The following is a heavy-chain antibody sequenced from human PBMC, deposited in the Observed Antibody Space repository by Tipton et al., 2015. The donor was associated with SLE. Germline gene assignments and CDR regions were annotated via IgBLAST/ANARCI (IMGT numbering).Heavy chain of an antibody. Sequence: GLVKPSETLSLICTVSGGSISSYYWSWIRQPPGKGLEWIGYMYYSGSTKYNPSLKSRVTISVDTSKNQFSLKLSSVTAADTAVYYCARDGGGVGMGWFDPWGQGTLVTVSS. CDR3: ARDGGGVGMGWFDP. CDR1: GGSISSYY. CDR2: MYYSGST. D-gene: IGHD1-26*01. V-gene: IGHV4-59*01. J-gene: IGHJ5*02.